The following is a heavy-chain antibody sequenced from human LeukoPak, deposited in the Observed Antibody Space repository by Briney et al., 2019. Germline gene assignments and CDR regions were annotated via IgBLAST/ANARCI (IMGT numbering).Heavy chain of an antibody. CDR2: INWNGGST. CDR3: ARSNRVYGDYLLRAFDI. CDR1: GFTFDNYG. V-gene: IGHV3-20*04. Sequence: GGSLRLSCAASGFTFDNYGMTWVRQVPGKGLEWASGINWNGGSTGYADSVKGRFTISRDNAKNSLYLQMNSLRAEDTALYYCARSNRVYGDYLLRAFDIWGQGTMVTVSS. J-gene: IGHJ3*02. D-gene: IGHD4-17*01.